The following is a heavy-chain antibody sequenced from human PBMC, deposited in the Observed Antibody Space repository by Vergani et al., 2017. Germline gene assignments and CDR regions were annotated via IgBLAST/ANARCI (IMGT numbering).Heavy chain of an antibody. D-gene: IGHD2-15*01. V-gene: IGHV4-30-4*08. CDR1: GGSISRGDYC. CDR3: ARVGVGYCSRGRCSRRVYFDY. J-gene: IGHJ4*02. CDR2: ICNSGGT. Sequence: QVQLQESGPGLVKPSQTLSLTCTVSGGSISRGDYCWTWIRQPPGKGLEWIGNICNSGGTYYNPSLKSRVTMSVDMSKNHFSLKLSSVTAADTAVYYCARVGVGYCSRGRCSRRVYFDYWGQGNLVTVSS.